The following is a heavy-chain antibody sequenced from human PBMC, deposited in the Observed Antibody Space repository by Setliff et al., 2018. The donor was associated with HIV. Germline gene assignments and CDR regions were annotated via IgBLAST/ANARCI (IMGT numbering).Heavy chain of an antibody. CDR2: IDDSGSI. CDR3: ARVKSIKTTLVRLWPRFDL. CDR1: TESLTRYD. D-gene: IGHD3-10*01. J-gene: IGHJ5*02. Sequence: NPSETLSLTCAVYTESLTRYDWAWIRQSPEKGLEWIGEIDDSGSIIYNPSLQSRVTTSVDTSKNQFSLKVRSLTAADTGLYYCARVKSIKTTLVRLWPRFDLWGQGTQVTVSS. V-gene: IGHV4-34*01.